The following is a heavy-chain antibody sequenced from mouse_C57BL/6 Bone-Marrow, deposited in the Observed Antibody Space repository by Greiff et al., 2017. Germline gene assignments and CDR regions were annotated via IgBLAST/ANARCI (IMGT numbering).Heavy chain of an antibody. CDR3: ASVWCLDY. V-gene: IGHV1-55*01. CDR2: ILPGSGSN. Sequence: QVQLQQPGAELVKPGASVKMSCKASGYTFTSYWITGGKQRPGRGLGWNGDILPGSGSNNYNEKFKSKATLTVDTSSSSAYMHLSSLTSEDSAVYYCASVWCLDYWGQGASVAVSS. D-gene: IGHD1-1*02. J-gene: IGHJ4*01. CDR1: GYTFTSYW.